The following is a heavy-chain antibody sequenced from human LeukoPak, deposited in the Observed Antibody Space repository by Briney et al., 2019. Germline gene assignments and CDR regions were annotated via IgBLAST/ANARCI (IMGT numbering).Heavy chain of an antibody. J-gene: IGHJ4*02. CDR3: ASTITIFGASGFDY. CDR2: IYSGGST. CDR1: GFTVSNNY. D-gene: IGHD3-3*01. V-gene: IGHV3-53*01. Sequence: AGGSLRLSCAASGFTVSNNYMSWVRQAPGKGLEWVSIIYSGGSTYYADSVKGRFIISRDNAKNTLYLQMNSLRAEDTAVYYCASTITIFGASGFDYWGQGTLVTVSS.